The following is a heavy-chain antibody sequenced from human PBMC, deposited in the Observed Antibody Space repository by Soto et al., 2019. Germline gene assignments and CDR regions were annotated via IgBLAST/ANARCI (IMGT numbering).Heavy chain of an antibody. CDR1: GFTFSDYY. D-gene: IGHD3-22*01. Sequence: GGSLRLSCAASGFTFSDYYMNWIRQAPGKGLVWVSYINSSGTTTDYADSVKGRFTISRDNAKNTLYLQMNSLRDEDTAVYYCARVVRNYYESSGYDYWGQGALVTVSS. J-gene: IGHJ4*02. V-gene: IGHV3-11*04. CDR3: ARVVRNYYESSGYDY. CDR2: INSSGTTT.